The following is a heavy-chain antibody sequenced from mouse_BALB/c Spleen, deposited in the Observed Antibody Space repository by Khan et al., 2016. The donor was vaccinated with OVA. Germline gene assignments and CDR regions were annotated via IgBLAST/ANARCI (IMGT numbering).Heavy chain of an antibody. CDR2: ISYSGST. V-gene: IGHV3-2*02. CDR3: ARSVFYFYAYSLDY. Sequence: EVKLLESGPGLVKPSQSLSLTCTVTDFSIASEYAWNWIRQFPGNKLEWMGYISYSGSTSYNPSLKSRISITRDTSKNQFFLRFNSVTTADTATYFCARSVFYFYAYSLDYWGQRTSVTVSS. CDR1: DFSIASEYA. J-gene: IGHJ4*01. D-gene: IGHD2-2*01.